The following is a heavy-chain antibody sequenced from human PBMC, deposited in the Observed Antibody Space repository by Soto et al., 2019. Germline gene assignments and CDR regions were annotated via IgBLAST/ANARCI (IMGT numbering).Heavy chain of an antibody. V-gene: IGHV1-69*13. CDR2: IIPIFGTA. Sequence: SVKVSCKASGGTFSSYAISWARQAPGQGLEWMGGIIPIFGTANYAQKFQGRVTITADESTSTAYMELSSLRSEDTAVYYCARGGIFGVVRAFYWFDPWGQGTLVTVSS. J-gene: IGHJ5*02. D-gene: IGHD3-3*01. CDR3: ARGGIFGVVRAFYWFDP. CDR1: GGTFSSYA.